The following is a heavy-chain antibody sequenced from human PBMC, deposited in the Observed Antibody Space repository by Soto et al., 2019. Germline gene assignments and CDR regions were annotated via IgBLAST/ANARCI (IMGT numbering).Heavy chain of an antibody. CDR3: AGQGDIASAFDI. CDR1: GGSISSHY. D-gene: IGHD5-12*01. J-gene: IGHJ3*02. CDR2: IHYSGST. Sequence: PSETLSLTCTVSGGSISSHYWNWVRQPPGKGLEWIVYIHYSGSTNYNPSLKSRTTLSVDTSRNQFSLRLSSVTAADTAVYYCAGQGDIASAFDIWGQGTMVTVSS. V-gene: IGHV4-59*08.